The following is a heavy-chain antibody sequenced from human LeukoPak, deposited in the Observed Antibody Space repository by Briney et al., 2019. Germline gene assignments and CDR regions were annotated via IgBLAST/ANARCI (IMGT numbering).Heavy chain of an antibody. V-gene: IGHV3-23*01. J-gene: IGHJ3*02. CDR3: AKVGNYYDSSGYHYDAFDI. CDR1: GFTFSSYA. Sequence: GGSLRLSCAASGFTFSSYAMSWVRQAPGKGLEWVSAIGGSGGSTYYADSVKGRFTISRDNSKNTLYLQMNSLRAEDTAVYYCAKVGNYYDSSGYHYDAFDIWGQGTMVTVSS. D-gene: IGHD3-22*01. CDR2: IGGSGGST.